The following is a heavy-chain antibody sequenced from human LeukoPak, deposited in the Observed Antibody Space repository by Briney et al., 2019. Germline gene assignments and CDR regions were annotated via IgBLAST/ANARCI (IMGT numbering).Heavy chain of an antibody. J-gene: IGHJ3*02. CDR3: AKVFQGPPNPSVTTDAFDI. Sequence: GRSLRLSCAASGFTFSSYGMHWVRQAPGKGLEWVAVISYDGSNKYYADSVKGRFTISRDNSKNTLYLQMNSLRAEDTAVYYCAKVFQGPPNPSVTTDAFDIWGQGTMVTVSS. CDR1: GFTFSSYG. D-gene: IGHD3-3*01. CDR2: ISYDGSNK. V-gene: IGHV3-30*18.